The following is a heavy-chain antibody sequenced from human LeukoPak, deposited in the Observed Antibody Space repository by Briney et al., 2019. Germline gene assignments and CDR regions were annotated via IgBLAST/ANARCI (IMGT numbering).Heavy chain of an antibody. Sequence: PGGSLRLSCAASGFTFDDYAMHWVRQAPGKGLEWVSGISWNSGSIGYADSVKGRFTISRDNAKNSLYLQMNSLRAEDTALYYRAKEAYRNWFDPWGQGTLVTVSS. CDR2: ISWNSGSI. D-gene: IGHD3-16*02. CDR3: AKEAYRNWFDP. V-gene: IGHV3-9*01. CDR1: GFTFDDYA. J-gene: IGHJ5*02.